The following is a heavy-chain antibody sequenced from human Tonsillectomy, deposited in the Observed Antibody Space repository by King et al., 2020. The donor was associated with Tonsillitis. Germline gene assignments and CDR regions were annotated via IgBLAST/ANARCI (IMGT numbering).Heavy chain of an antibody. V-gene: IGHV3-30*04. CDR3: ARGGGEVAGTGQFLS. J-gene: IGHJ4*02. D-gene: IGHD2-15*01. CDR1: GFTFSSYA. Sequence: QVQLVESGGGVVQPGRSLRLSCAASGFTFSSYAMHWVRQAPGKGLEWVAVISYDGSNKYYADSVKGRFTISRDNSKDTLYLQMNSLRAEDTAVYYCARGGGEVAGTGQFLSWGQGTLVTVSS. CDR2: ISYDGSNK.